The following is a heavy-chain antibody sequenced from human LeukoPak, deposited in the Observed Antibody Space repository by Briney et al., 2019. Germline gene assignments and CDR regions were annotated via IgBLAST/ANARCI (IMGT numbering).Heavy chain of an antibody. V-gene: IGHV1-69*13. J-gene: IGHJ3*02. CDR3: ARPDRSDAFDI. CDR2: IIPIFGTA. Sequence: ASVKVSCKASGGTFSSYAISWVRQAPGQGLEWMGGIIPIFGTANYAQKFQGRVTITADESTSTAYMELSSLRSEDTAVYYCARPDRSDAFDIWAKGQWSPSLQ. CDR1: GGTFSSYA.